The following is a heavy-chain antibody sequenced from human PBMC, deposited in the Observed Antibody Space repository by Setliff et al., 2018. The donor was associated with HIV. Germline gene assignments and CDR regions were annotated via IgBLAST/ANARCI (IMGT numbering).Heavy chain of an antibody. J-gene: IGHJ4*02. V-gene: IGHV5-10-1*01. D-gene: IGHD3-22*01. CDR1: GYSFTSYW. Sequence: PGESLKISCKGSGYSFTSYWINWVRQMPWKGLEWMGRIDPSDSYTNYNPSFQGHVTISADKSISTAYLQWSSLKASDTAMYYCAGHDYYDSSVYYYRFDYWGQGTLVTVSS. CDR2: IDPSDSYT. CDR3: AGHDYYDSSVYYYRFDY.